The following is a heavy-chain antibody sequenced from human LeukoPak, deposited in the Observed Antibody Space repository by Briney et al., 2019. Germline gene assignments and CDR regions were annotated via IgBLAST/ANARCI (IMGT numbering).Heavy chain of an antibody. Sequence: LGESLKISCKGSGYSFTNNWIGWVRQMPGKGLEWMGIIYPGDSDTRYSPSFQGRVIISADKSISTAYLQWSSLKASATAVYYCARRAQYCSGGSCSIDYWGQGTLVTVSS. J-gene: IGHJ4*02. CDR3: ARRAQYCSGGSCSIDY. CDR1: GYSFTNNW. CDR2: IYPGDSDT. D-gene: IGHD2-15*01. V-gene: IGHV5-51*01.